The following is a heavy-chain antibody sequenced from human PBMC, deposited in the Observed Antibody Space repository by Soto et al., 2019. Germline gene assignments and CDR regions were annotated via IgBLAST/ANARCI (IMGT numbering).Heavy chain of an antibody. Sequence: GASVKVSCKASGYTFTSYGISWVRQAPGQGLEWMGWISAYNGNTNYAQKLQGRVTMTTDTSTSTAYMELRSLRSDDTAVYYGARSAQERSGGYSGRWFDPWGQGTLVTVSS. CDR1: GYTFTSYG. J-gene: IGHJ5*02. V-gene: IGHV1-18*04. D-gene: IGHD6-19*01. CDR2: ISAYNGNT. CDR3: ARSAQERSGGYSGRWFDP.